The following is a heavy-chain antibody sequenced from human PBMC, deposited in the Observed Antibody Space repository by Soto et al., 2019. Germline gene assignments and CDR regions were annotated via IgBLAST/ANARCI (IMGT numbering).Heavy chain of an antibody. D-gene: IGHD3-10*01. CDR1: GYTFTGYW. Sequence: GASVKVSCKASGYTFTGYWMHWVRQAPGQGLEWMGWINPNSGGTNYAQKFQGWVTMTRDTSISTAYMELSRLRSDDTAVYYCARDKKVRGVSSYYYYYMDVWGKGTTVTVSS. V-gene: IGHV1-2*04. CDR3: ARDKKVRGVSSYYYYYMDV. CDR2: INPNSGGT. J-gene: IGHJ6*03.